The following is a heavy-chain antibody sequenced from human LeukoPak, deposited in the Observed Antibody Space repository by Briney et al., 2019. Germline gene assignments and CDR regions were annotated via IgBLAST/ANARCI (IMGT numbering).Heavy chain of an antibody. Sequence: ASVKLSCKVSGYTLTELSMHWVRQAPGKGLEWMGGFNPEDGETIYAKKFQGRVTMTEDTSTDTAYMQMSSLRSEDTAVYYCALYCSGGSCYSYFGYWGQGTLVSVSS. CDR1: GYTLTELS. J-gene: IGHJ4*02. V-gene: IGHV1-24*01. D-gene: IGHD2-15*01. CDR3: ALYCSGGSCYSYFGY. CDR2: FNPEDGET.